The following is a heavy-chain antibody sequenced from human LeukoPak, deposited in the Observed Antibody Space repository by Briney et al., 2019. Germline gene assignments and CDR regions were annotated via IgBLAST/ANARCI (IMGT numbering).Heavy chain of an antibody. CDR2: IKQDGSEK. CDR1: GFTFSSYW. V-gene: IGHV3-7*01. J-gene: IGHJ4*02. D-gene: IGHD3-22*01. CDR3: AKGYYDSSGQGWYYFDY. Sequence: PGGSLRLSCAASGFTFSSYWMSWVRQAPGKGLEWVANIKQDGSEKYYVDSVKGRFTISRDNAKNSLYLQMNSLRAEDTAVYYCAKGYYDSSGQGWYYFDYWGQGTLVTVSS.